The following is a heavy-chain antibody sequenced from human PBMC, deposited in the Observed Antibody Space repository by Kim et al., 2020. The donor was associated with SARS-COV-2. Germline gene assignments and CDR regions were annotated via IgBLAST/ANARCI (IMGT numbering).Heavy chain of an antibody. D-gene: IGHD3-3*01. CDR2: IYHSGST. J-gene: IGHJ6*02. V-gene: IGHV4-4*02. CDR1: GGSISSSNW. CDR3: ARGTPPVRGYDFWSGQPQGGYGMDV. Sequence: SETLSLTCAVSGGSISSSNWWSWVRQPPGKGLEWIGEIYHSGSTNYNPSLKSRVTISVDKSKNQFSLKLSSVTAADTAVYYCARGTPPVRGYDFWSGQPQGGYGMDVWGQGTTVTVSS.